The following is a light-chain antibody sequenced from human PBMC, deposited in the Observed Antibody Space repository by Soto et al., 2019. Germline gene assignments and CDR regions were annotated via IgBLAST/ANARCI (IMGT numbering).Light chain of an antibody. CDR1: QTLLHSNGKSY. V-gene: IGKV2-29*03. CDR3: LQSLQFPLT. Sequence: DIVMTQTPLSLSVTPGQSASISCKSSQTLLHSNGKSYLYWYLQKAGQAPQLLIYEVSSRFSGVPDRFSGSGSGTDFTLKISRVEAEDVGVYYCLQSLQFPLTFGGGTKVEIK. J-gene: IGKJ4*01. CDR2: EVS.